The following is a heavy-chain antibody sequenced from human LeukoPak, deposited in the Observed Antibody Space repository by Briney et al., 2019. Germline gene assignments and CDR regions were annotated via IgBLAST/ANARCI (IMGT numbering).Heavy chain of an antibody. CDR2: ISSSSSTI. CDR3: ARDYYDSSGNHNWFDP. J-gene: IGHJ5*02. V-gene: IGHV3-48*01. D-gene: IGHD3-22*01. Sequence: PGGSLRLSCAASGFTFSSYSMNWVRQAPGKGLEWVSYISSSSSTIYYADSVKGRFTISRDNAKNSLYLQMNSLRAKDTAVYYCARDYYDSSGNHNWFDPWGQGTLVTVSS. CDR1: GFTFSSYS.